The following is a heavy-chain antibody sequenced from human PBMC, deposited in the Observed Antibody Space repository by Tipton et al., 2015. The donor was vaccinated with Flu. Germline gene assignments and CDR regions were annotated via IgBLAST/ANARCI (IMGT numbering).Heavy chain of an antibody. J-gene: IGHJ6*02. CDR2: LHTSWGS. V-gene: IGHV4-4*07. Sequence: TLSLTCTVSDDSINNNYWSWVRQPAGKGLEWIGRLHTSWGSTYNSSLKSRVTISVDTSKNQFSLKLSSVTAADTAVYYCARDDRVVVVPAAMGFLYGMDVWGQGTTVTVSS. CDR3: ARDDRVVVVPAAMGFLYGMDV. CDR1: DDSINNNY. D-gene: IGHD2-2*01.